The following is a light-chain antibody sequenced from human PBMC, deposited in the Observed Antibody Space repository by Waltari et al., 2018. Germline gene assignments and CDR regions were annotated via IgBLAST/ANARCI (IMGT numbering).Light chain of an antibody. CDR1: QSVGSRS. V-gene: IGKV3-20*01. CDR3: QQHGTLPVT. Sequence: RVNCACRASQSVGSRSLDWYQHKPGEAPRVVIYRASRRATGIPDRCSGIGSGIDCSLTISRLDPEDFAVYFCQQHGTLPVTFGQGTKVAIK. CDR2: RAS. J-gene: IGKJ1*01.